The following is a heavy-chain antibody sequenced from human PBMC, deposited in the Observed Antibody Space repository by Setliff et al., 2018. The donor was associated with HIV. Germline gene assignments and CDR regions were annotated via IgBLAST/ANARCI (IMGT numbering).Heavy chain of an antibody. V-gene: IGHV3-33*03. CDR3: AKGFTRVTKGYYMDV. CDR1: GFTFSSYA. D-gene: IGHD3-10*01. CDR2: IWYDGRNK. Sequence: PGGSLRLSCAASGFTFSSYAMHWVRQASGEGLEWVAVIWYDGRNKYYADSVKGRVTISRDNSKNTLYLQINSLRAEDTAVYYCAKGFTRVTKGYYMDVWGKGTTVTVSS. J-gene: IGHJ6*03.